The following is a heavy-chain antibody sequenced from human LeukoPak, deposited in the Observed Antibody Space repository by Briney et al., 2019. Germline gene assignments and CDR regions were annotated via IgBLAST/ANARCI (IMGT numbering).Heavy chain of an antibody. CDR3: ARDAYRDRYFDY. CDR2: IKQGGSEK. V-gene: IGHV3-7*01. D-gene: IGHD4-11*01. CDR1: GFTFSSYA. Sequence: PGGSLRLSCAASGFTFSSYAMSWVRQAPGKGLEWVANIKQGGSEKYYVDSVKGRFTISRDSAKNSLYLQMNSLRAEDTAVYYCARDAYRDRYFDYWGQGTLVTVSS. J-gene: IGHJ4*02.